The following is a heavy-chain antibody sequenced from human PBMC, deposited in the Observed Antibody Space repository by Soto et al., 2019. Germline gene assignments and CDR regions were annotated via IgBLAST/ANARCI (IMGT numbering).Heavy chain of an antibody. CDR2: IRSKTDGGTT. D-gene: IGHD3-3*01. CDR3: TTDPQTYDIWSGYSKWNFDY. CDR1: GFTFSNAW. V-gene: IGHV3-15*07. Sequence: EVQLVESGGGLVKPGGSLRLSCAASGFTFSNAWMNWVRHAPGKGLEWVGRIRSKTDGGTTDYAAPVKGRFTISRDDSKNTLYLQMNSLKTEDTAVYYCTTDPQTYDIWSGYSKWNFDYWGQGTLVTVSS. J-gene: IGHJ4*02.